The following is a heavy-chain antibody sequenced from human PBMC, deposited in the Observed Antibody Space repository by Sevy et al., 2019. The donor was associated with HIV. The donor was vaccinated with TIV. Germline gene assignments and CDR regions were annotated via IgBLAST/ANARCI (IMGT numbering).Heavy chain of an antibody. J-gene: IGHJ4*02. CDR2: IYYSGST. V-gene: IGHV4-39*01. CDR1: GGSISSSSYY. CDR3: ARVPRSMSASDY. Sequence: SETLSLTCTVSGGSISSSSYYWGWIRQPPGKGLEWIGSIYYSGSTYYNPSLKSRVTISVDTSQNEFSLKLRSVTAADTAVYYCARVPRSMSASDYWGQGTLVTVSS.